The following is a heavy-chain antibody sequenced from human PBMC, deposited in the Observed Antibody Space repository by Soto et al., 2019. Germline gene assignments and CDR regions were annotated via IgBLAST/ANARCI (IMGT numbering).Heavy chain of an antibody. CDR2: IYYGGTT. Sequence: QLQLHESGPGLVKPSETLSLTCTVSGGSISSSSYSWGWIRQPPGKGLEWIGTIYYGGTTNYNPSLKSRVTISVDTSKNQFSLKLSSVTPADTAVYYCASLRLWFGELLSGLGHFDYWGQGTLVTVSS. V-gene: IGHV4-39*01. J-gene: IGHJ4*02. CDR1: GGSISSSSYS. D-gene: IGHD3-10*01. CDR3: ASLRLWFGELLSGLGHFDY.